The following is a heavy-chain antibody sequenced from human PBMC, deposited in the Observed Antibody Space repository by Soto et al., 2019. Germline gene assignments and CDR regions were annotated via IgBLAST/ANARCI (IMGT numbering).Heavy chain of an antibody. D-gene: IGHD5-12*01. V-gene: IGHV3-13*01. J-gene: IGHJ6*02. CDR1: GFTFSSYD. CDR2: IGTAGDT. Sequence: PGGSLRLSCAASGFTFSSYDMHWVRQATGKGLEWVSAIGTAGDTYYPGSVKGRFTISRENAKNSLYLQMNSLRAEDTAVYYCARRGGGRDGYNFSSRYYYGMDVWGQGTTVTVSS. CDR3: ARRGGGRDGYNFSSRYYYGMDV.